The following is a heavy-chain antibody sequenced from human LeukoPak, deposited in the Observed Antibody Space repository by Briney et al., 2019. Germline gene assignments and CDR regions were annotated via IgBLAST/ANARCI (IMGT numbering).Heavy chain of an antibody. D-gene: IGHD2-2*01. CDR2: ISSNGGST. CDR3: AKPVGLEAPTASRYFDL. CDR1: GFTFSSYA. Sequence: PGGSLRLSCAASGFTFSSYAMHWVRQAPGKGLEYVSAISSNGGSTYYANSVKGRFTISRDNSKNVLYLQMNSLRAEDTAVYYCAKPVGLEAPTASRYFDLWGRGTQVTVSS. J-gene: IGHJ2*01. V-gene: IGHV3-64*01.